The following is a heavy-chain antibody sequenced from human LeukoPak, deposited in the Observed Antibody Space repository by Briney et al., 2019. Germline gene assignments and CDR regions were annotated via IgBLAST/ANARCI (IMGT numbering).Heavy chain of an antibody. CDR2: ISWNSGSI. D-gene: IGHD3-22*01. CDR1: GFTFDDYA. V-gene: IGHV3-9*03. CDR3: AKDRGSGYPYYYMDV. Sequence: GGSLRLSCAASGFTFDDYAMHWVRQAPGKGLEWVSGISWNSGSIGYADSVKGRFTISRDNAKNSLYLQMNSLRAEDMALYYCAKDRGSGYPYYYMDVWGKGTTVTVS. J-gene: IGHJ6*03.